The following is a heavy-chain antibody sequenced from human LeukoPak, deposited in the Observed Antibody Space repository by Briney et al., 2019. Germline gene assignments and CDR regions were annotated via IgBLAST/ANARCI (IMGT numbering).Heavy chain of an antibody. D-gene: IGHD2-21*02. CDR1: GGSISSGGYY. Sequence: PSQTLSLTCTVSGGSISSGGYYWSWIRQHSGKGLEWIGYIYYSGSTYYNPSLKSRVTISVDTSKNQFSLKLSSVTAADTAVYYCARGKIVVVTAIHDALDIWGQGTMVTVSS. CDR2: IYYSGST. V-gene: IGHV4-31*03. J-gene: IGHJ3*02. CDR3: ARGKIVVVTAIHDALDI.